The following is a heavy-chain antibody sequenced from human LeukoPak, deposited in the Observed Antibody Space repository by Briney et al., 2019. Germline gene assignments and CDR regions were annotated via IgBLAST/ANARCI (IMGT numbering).Heavy chain of an antibody. D-gene: IGHD3-3*01. CDR1: GYTLTELS. CDR3: ARDLTIFALSNWFDP. J-gene: IGHJ5*02. CDR2: INPNSGGT. Sequence: GASVKVSCKVSGYTLTELSMHWVRQAPGQGLEWMGWINPNSGGTNYAQKFQGRVTMTRDTSISTAYMKLSRLRSDDTAVYYCARDLTIFALSNWFDPWGQGTLVTVSS. V-gene: IGHV1-2*02.